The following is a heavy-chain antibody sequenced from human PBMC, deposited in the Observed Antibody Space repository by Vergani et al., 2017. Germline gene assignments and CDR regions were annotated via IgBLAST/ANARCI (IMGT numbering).Heavy chain of an antibody. V-gene: IGHV4-39*07. J-gene: IGHJ5*02. CDR1: GGSISSSSYY. CDR2: IYYSGST. CDR3: ARDPRPLAVAGSTDWFDT. Sequence: QLQLQESGPGLVKPSETLSLTCTVSGGSISSSSYYWGWIRQPPGKGLEWIGSIYYSGSTYYNPSLKSRVTISVDTSKNQFSLKLSSVTAADTAVYYCARDPRPLAVAGSTDWFDTWGQGTLVTVSS. D-gene: IGHD6-19*01.